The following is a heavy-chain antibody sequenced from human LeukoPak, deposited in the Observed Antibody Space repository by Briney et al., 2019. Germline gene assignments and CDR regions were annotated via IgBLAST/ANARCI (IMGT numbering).Heavy chain of an antibody. CDR3: ARVSQRGFGDDAFDI. Sequence: GGSLRLSCAASGFTFSDYYMSWIRQAPGKGLEWVSYISSSGSTIYYADSVKGRFTISRDNAKNSLYLQMNSLRAEDTAVYYCARVSQRGFGDDAFDIWGQGTMVTVSS. J-gene: IGHJ3*02. CDR2: ISSSGSTI. V-gene: IGHV3-11*01. D-gene: IGHD3-10*01. CDR1: GFTFSDYY.